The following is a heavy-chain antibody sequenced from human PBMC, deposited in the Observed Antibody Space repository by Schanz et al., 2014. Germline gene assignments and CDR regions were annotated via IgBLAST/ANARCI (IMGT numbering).Heavy chain of an antibody. CDR3: AREEGWGIAAAGPKRYCYGMDV. CDR2: IDGKSTTV. V-gene: IGHV3-48*01. J-gene: IGHJ6*02. D-gene: IGHD6-13*01. Sequence: EADLVESGGGLIQRGESLRLSCSASGFSFSSYSMNWVRQAPGKGLEWLSCIDGKSTTVYYADSVKGRFTVSRDNAKNSVSLQMRRLRVEDTAVYYCAREEGWGIAAAGPKRYCYGMDVWGQGTTVTVSS. CDR1: GFSFSSYS.